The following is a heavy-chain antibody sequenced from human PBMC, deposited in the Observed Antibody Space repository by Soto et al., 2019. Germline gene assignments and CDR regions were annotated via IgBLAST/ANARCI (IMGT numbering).Heavy chain of an antibody. V-gene: IGHV4-30-4*01. CDR3: ARGLIVVVAARLVYYYMDV. CDR2: IYYSGST. J-gene: IGHJ6*03. D-gene: IGHD2-15*01. Sequence: PSETLSLTCTVSGGSISSGDYYWSWIRQPPGKGLEWIGYIYYSGSTYYNPSLKSRVTISVDTSKNQFSLKLSSVTAADTAVYYCARGLIVVVAARLVYYYMDVWGKGTTVTVSS. CDR1: GGSISSGDYY.